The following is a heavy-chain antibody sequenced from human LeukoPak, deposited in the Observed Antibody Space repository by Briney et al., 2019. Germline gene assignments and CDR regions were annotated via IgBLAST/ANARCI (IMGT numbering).Heavy chain of an antibody. Sequence: PGGSLRLSCAASGFSFSNYDMHWVRQASGKVLEWVAVIWYDGSNKYYADSVKGRFTISRDNSKNTLYLQMNSLRVEDTAVYYCARGDPTVTTKQNFDYWGQGTLVTVSS. CDR2: IWYDGSNK. J-gene: IGHJ4*02. D-gene: IGHD4-17*01. V-gene: IGHV3-33*01. CDR1: GFSFSNYD. CDR3: ARGDPTVTTKQNFDY.